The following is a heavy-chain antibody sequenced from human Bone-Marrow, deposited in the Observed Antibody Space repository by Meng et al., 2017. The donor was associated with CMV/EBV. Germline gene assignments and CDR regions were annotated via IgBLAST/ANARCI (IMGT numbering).Heavy chain of an antibody. V-gene: IGHV4-39*07. CDR1: GGSISSSSYY. Sequence: QLRLQESGPGLVKPSETLSLTCTVSGGSISSSSYYWGWIRQPPGKGLEWIGSIYYSGSTYYNPSLKSRVTISVDTSKNQFSLKLSSVTAADTAVYHCASVGEHSSGAHWGQGTLVTVSS. CDR2: IYYSGST. CDR3: ASVGEHSSGAH. J-gene: IGHJ4*02. D-gene: IGHD6-19*01.